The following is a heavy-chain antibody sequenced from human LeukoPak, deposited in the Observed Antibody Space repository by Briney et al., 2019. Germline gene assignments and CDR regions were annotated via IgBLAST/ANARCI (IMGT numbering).Heavy chain of an antibody. J-gene: IGHJ3*02. D-gene: IGHD6-13*01. Sequence: GGSLRLSCAASGFTFSSYAMSWVRQAPGKGLEWVSAISGSGGSTYYADSVKGRFTTSRDNSKNTLYLQMNSLRAEDTAVYYCAKDTRQLDAFDIWGQGTMVTVSS. V-gene: IGHV3-23*01. CDR1: GFTFSSYA. CDR3: AKDTRQLDAFDI. CDR2: ISGSGGST.